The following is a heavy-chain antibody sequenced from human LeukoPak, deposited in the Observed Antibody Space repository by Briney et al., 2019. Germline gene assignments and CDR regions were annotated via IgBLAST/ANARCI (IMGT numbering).Heavy chain of an antibody. CDR2: ISTSGNT. CDR3: ARDRGVTVPGRRLDY. V-gene: IGHV4-4*07. J-gene: IGHJ4*02. Sequence: SETLSLTCTVSGGSISSYYWSWIRQPAGKGLEWIGHISTSGNTNYNPSLKNRVIISVDNSNNQFSLRLSSATAADTAVYYCARDRGVTVPGRRLDYWGQGTLVTVSS. CDR1: GGSISSYY. D-gene: IGHD6-19*01.